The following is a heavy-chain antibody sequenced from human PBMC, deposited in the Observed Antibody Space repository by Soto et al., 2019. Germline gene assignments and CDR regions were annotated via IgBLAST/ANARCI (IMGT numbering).Heavy chain of an antibody. CDR3: ARVEINYDFWSGYEAYGMDV. D-gene: IGHD3-3*01. Sequence: ASVKVSCKASGYTFTGYYMHWVRQAPGQGLEWMGWINPNSGGTNYAQKFQGWVTMTRDTSISTAYMELSRLRSDDTAVYYCARVEINYDFWSGYEAYGMDVWGQGTTVTVSS. J-gene: IGHJ6*02. V-gene: IGHV1-2*04. CDR1: GYTFTGYY. CDR2: INPNSGGT.